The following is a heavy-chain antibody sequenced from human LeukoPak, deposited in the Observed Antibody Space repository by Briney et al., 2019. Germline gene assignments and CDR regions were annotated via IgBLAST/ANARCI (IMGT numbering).Heavy chain of an antibody. D-gene: IGHD4-17*01. Sequence: SETLSLTCAVYGGSFSGYYWSWIRQPPGKGLEWIGYIYYSGSTNYNPSLKSRVTISVDTSKNQFSLKLSSVTAADTAVYYCARDRGRSGYGFDYWGQGTLVTVSS. CDR1: GGSFSGYY. CDR2: IYYSGST. CDR3: ARDRGRSGYGFDY. V-gene: IGHV4-59*01. J-gene: IGHJ4*02.